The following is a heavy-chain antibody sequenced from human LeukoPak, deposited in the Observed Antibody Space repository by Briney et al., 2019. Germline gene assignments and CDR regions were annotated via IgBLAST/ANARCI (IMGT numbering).Heavy chain of an antibody. V-gene: IGHV1-18*01. J-gene: IGHJ4*02. CDR2: INTYNGNT. Sequence: ASVKVSCKASGYTFASYAFSWVRQAPGQGLEWMGWINTYNGNTDYARNLQGRVTMTTDTSTSTASMELRSLRSDDTAVYYCARDLWFHGSGSYYDCFDCWGQGTLVTVSS. D-gene: IGHD3-10*01. CDR3: ARDLWFHGSGSYYDCFDC. CDR1: GYTFASYA.